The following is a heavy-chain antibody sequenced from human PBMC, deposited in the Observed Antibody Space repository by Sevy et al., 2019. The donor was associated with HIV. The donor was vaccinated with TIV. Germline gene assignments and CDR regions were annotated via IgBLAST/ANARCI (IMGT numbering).Heavy chain of an antibody. D-gene: IGHD5-18*01. CDR2: ISYSGST. V-gene: IGHV4-39*01. J-gene: IGHJ4*02. Sequence: SETLSLTCTVSGGSISSSSYYWGWIRQPPGKGLEWIGSISYSGSTYYNPSLKSRVTISVDTSKNQFSLKLSSVTATDTAVYYCASFGYSSSYDSRWGQGTLVTVSS. CDR1: GGSISSSSYY. CDR3: ASFGYSSSYDSR.